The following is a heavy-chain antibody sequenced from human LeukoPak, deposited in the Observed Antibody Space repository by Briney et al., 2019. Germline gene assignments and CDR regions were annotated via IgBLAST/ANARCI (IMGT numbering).Heavy chain of an antibody. J-gene: IGHJ4*02. Sequence: GGSLRLSCAAAAFTFCANYMSWLRRAPGGGVEGFLHISSSGITIYYADAVEGRFTISRDNAKNALCLQMNSLRAEDTAGYDCARELGYSYGYLGLDYWGQGTLVTVSS. CDR2: ISSSGITI. CDR3: ARELGYSYGYLGLDY. CDR1: AFTFCANY. D-gene: IGHD5-18*01. V-gene: IGHV3-11*04.